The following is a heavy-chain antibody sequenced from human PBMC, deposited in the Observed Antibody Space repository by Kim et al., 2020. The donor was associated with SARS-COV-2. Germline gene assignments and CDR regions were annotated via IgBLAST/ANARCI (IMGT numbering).Heavy chain of an antibody. CDR2: ISSSSSYI. CDR3: ARDPYGGDLFYYYYGMDV. Sequence: GGSLRLSCAASGFTFSSYSMNWVRQAPGKGLEWVSSISSSSSYIYYADSVKGRFTISRDNAKNSLYLQMNSLRAEDTAVYYRARDPYGGDLFYYYYGMDVWGQGTTVTVSS. V-gene: IGHV3-21*01. D-gene: IGHD2-21*01. J-gene: IGHJ6*02. CDR1: GFTFSSYS.